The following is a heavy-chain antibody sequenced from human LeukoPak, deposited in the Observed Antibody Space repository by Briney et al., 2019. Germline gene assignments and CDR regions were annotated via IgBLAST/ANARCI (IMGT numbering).Heavy chain of an antibody. CDR3: ARARDGYNYFDY. D-gene: IGHD5-24*01. CDR2: IIPIFGTV. Sequence: ASVKVSCKASGGTFSSYAISWVRQAPGQGLEWMGGIIPIFGTVNYAQKFQGRVTITADESTSTAYMELSSLRSEDTAVYYCARARDGYNYFDYWGQGTLVTVSS. J-gene: IGHJ4*02. CDR1: GGTFSSYA. V-gene: IGHV1-69*13.